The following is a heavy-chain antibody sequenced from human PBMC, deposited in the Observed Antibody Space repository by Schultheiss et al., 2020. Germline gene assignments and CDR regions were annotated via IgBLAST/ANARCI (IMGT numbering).Heavy chain of an antibody. CDR1: GFTFSNAW. D-gene: IGHD6-6*01. CDR2: IRSKANSYAT. Sequence: GGSLRLSCAASGFTFSNAWMSWVRQAPGKGLEWVGRIRSKANSYATAYAASVKGRFTISRDDSKNTAYLQMNSLKTEDTAVYYCTRLREYSSSSGGWGYYYYGMDVWGQGTTVTVSS. J-gene: IGHJ6*02. V-gene: IGHV3-73*01. CDR3: TRLREYSSSSGGWGYYYYGMDV.